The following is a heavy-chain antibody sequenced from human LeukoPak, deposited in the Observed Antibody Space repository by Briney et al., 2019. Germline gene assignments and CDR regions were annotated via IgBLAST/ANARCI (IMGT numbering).Heavy chain of an antibody. Sequence: GASVKVSCKASGYTLPAYSINWLRQAPGQGLEWMGWITTSTGKPTYAQGFTGRFVFSLDTSVSTTYLHINSLKAEDTAVYYCARDASMINFDYWGQGSLVTVSS. CDR2: ITTSTGKP. CDR1: GYTLPAYS. CDR3: ARDASMINFDY. V-gene: IGHV7-4-1*02. J-gene: IGHJ4*02. D-gene: IGHD3-16*01.